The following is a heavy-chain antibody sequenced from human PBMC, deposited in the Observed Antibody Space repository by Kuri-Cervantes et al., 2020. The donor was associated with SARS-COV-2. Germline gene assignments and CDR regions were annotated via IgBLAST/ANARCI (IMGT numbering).Heavy chain of an antibody. CDR3: ASLRGP. V-gene: IGHV3-11*01. CDR1: GSTFSDYY. D-gene: IGHD5-12*01. Sequence: GGSLRLSCAASGSTFSDYYMSWIRQAPGRGLEWVPYISDGGRAKHYADSVKGRFTVSRDNAKNSLYLQMNSLRAEDTALYYCASLRGPWGQGTLVTVSS. CDR2: ISDGGRAK. J-gene: IGHJ5*02.